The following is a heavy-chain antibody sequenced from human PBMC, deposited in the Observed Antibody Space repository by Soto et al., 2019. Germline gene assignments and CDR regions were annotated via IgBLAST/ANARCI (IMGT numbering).Heavy chain of an antibody. D-gene: IGHD6-13*01. CDR1: GFTFTSYA. Sequence: GGSLRLSCSASGFTFTSYAMSWVRQAPGKGLEWVSAISGSGGSTYYADSVTGRFTISRDHSKNTLYLQMNSLRAEDTAVFYCSHMEAGVAAAGRAFDIWGQGTMVTVSS. CDR3: SHMEAGVAAAGRAFDI. J-gene: IGHJ3*02. CDR2: ISGSGGST. V-gene: IGHV3-23*01.